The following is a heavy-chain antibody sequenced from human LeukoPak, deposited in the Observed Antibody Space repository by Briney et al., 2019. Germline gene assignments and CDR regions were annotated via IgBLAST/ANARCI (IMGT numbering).Heavy chain of an antibody. J-gene: IGHJ1*01. CDR3: TTTRSSGWYLWYFQH. CDR2: IRSKANSYAT. Sequence: GGSLRLSCAASGFTFSGSAMHWVRQASGKGLEWVGRIRSKANSYATAYAASVKGRFTISRDDSKNTAYLQVNSLKTEDTAVYYCTTTRSSGWYLWYFQHWGQGTLVTVSS. V-gene: IGHV3-73*01. D-gene: IGHD6-19*01. CDR1: GFTFSGSA.